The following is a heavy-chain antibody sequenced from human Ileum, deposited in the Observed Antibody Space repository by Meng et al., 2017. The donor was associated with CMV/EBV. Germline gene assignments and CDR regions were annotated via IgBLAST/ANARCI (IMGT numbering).Heavy chain of an antibody. Sequence: SCNASGYTFNSKNLIWVRQAPGQGPEWMGWINTNTGNPTYARDFTGRFVFSLDTSVTTAYLQISSLKAEDTAVYYCARDGLNERYFDYWGQGTLVTVSS. CDR1: GYTFNSKN. J-gene: IGHJ4*02. CDR3: ARDGLNERYFDY. CDR2: INTNTGNP. V-gene: IGHV7-4-1*02.